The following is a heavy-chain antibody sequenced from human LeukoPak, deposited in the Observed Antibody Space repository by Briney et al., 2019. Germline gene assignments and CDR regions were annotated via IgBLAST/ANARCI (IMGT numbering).Heavy chain of an antibody. CDR1: GFTFSSYA. D-gene: IGHD3-10*01. CDR2: ISGSGGST. CDR3: AKVLFTDLVRRSGLPFDY. Sequence: GGSLRLSCAASGFTFSSYAMSWVRQAPGKGLEWVSAISGSGGSTYYADSVKGRFTISRDNSKNTLYLQMNSLRAEDTAVYYCAKVLFTDLVRRSGLPFDYWGQGTLVTVSS. J-gene: IGHJ4*02. V-gene: IGHV3-23*01.